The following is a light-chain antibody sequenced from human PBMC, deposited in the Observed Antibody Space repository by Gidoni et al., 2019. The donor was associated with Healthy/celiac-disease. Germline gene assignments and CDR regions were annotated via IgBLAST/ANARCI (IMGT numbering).Light chain of an antibody. J-gene: IGKJ5*01. CDR3: QQYDNLPIT. CDR1: QDISNY. V-gene: IGKV1-33*01. Sequence: DIQMTQFPSSLSASVGDRVTITCQASQDISNYLNWYQQKPGKAPKLLIYHASNLETGVPSRFSGSGSGTDFTFTIISLQPEDIATYYCQQYDNLPITFGQGTRLEIK. CDR2: HAS.